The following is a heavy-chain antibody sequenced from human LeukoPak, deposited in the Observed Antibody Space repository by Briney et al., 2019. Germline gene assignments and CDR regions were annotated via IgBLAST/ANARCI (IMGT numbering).Heavy chain of an antibody. J-gene: IGHJ4*02. CDR2: ISYDGSNK. CDR1: GFTFSTYW. Sequence: GGSLRLSCAASGFTFSTYWMHWVRQAPGKGLEWVAVISYDGSNKYYADSVKGRFTISRDNSKNTLYLQMNSLRAEDTAVYYCARSTTIFAVIIDYWGQGTLVTVSS. V-gene: IGHV3-30*03. D-gene: IGHD3-3*01. CDR3: ARSTTIFAVIIDY.